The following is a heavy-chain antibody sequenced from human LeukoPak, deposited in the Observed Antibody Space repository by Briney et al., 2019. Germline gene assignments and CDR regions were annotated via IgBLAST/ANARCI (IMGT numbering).Heavy chain of an antibody. Sequence: GSSVKVSCKASGGTFSSYAISWVRQAPGQGLEWMGRIIPILGIANYAQKFQGRVTITADKSTSTAYMELSSLRSEDTAVYYCARDLNDYGDYGPTWYFDLWGRGTLVTVSS. V-gene: IGHV1-69*04. CDR3: ARDLNDYGDYGPTWYFDL. J-gene: IGHJ2*01. D-gene: IGHD4-17*01. CDR2: IIPILGIA. CDR1: GGTFSSYA.